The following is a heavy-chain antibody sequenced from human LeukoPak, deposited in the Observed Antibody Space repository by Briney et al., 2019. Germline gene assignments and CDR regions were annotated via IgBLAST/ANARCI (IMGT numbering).Heavy chain of an antibody. CDR1: GFTFRNYA. Sequence: GGSLRLSCAASGFTFRNYAIHWVRQAPGKGLEWVSLISFDGRDKYFADSVKGRFTISRDNAKNTLYLQMNSLRAEDTAVYYCAKAQGATGYYYYYGMDVWGQGTTVTVSS. CDR3: AKAQGATGYYYYYGMDV. J-gene: IGHJ6*02. CDR2: ISFDGRDK. D-gene: IGHD1-26*01. V-gene: IGHV3-30*04.